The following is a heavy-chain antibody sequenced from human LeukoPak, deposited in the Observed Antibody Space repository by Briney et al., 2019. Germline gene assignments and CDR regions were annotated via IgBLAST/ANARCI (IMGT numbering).Heavy chain of an antibody. D-gene: IGHD6-19*01. CDR3: ARRMYDIGWVLDY. J-gene: IGHJ4*02. Sequence: SETLSLTCAVYGGSFSSYYWSWIRQPPGKGLEWIGEINDSGSTNYSPSLKSRVSMSLDASKSQFSLKLRSVTAADTAIYYRARRMYDIGWVLDYWGQGALVTVSS. CDR1: GGSFSSYY. CDR2: INDSGST. V-gene: IGHV4-34*01.